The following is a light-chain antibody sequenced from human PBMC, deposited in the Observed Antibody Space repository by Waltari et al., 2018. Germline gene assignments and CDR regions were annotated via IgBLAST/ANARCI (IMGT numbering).Light chain of an antibody. V-gene: IGKV3-20*01. CDR1: QGVSSAT. Sequence: EFVLPQSPGTLSLSPGQTATLSCRASQGVSSATLAWYQQTPGQAPRLLIYGVSTRATGIPDRFSGRRSGTDFTLTINGLEPEDSAMYYCQQYAGSRLTFGGGTRLEIE. CDR3: QQYAGSRLT. CDR2: GVS. J-gene: IGKJ4*01.